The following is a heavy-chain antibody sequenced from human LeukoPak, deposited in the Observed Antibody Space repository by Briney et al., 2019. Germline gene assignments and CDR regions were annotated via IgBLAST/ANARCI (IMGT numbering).Heavy chain of an antibody. Sequence: SETLSLTCTVSGGSISSYYWSWIRQPPGKGLEWIGYIYYSGSTNYNPSLKSRVTISVDTSKNQFSLKLSSVTAADTAVYYCARETYYDILTGYRPGAFDTWGQGTMVTVSS. CDR2: IYYSGST. V-gene: IGHV4-59*12. J-gene: IGHJ3*02. D-gene: IGHD3-9*01. CDR3: ARETYYDILTGYRPGAFDT. CDR1: GGSISSYY.